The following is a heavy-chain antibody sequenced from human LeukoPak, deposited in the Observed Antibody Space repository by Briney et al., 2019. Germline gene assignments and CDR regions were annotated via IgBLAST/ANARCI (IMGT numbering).Heavy chain of an antibody. V-gene: IGHV3-23*01. D-gene: IGHD4-17*01. Sequence: PGGSLRLSRAASGITASSYAMTWVRQAPGKGLEWVSSISGSGDRTMYADSVKGRFTISRDNFKNTLYLQMNSLRAEDTAAYHCAKDPNGDYIGAFDMWGQGTMVTVSS. CDR2: ISGSGDRT. CDR3: AKDPNGDYIGAFDM. J-gene: IGHJ3*02. CDR1: GITASSYA.